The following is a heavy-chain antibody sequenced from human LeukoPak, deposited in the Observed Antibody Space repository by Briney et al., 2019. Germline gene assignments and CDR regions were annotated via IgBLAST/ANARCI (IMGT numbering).Heavy chain of an antibody. V-gene: IGHV3-33*01. D-gene: IGHD3-22*01. Sequence: PGRSLRLSCAASGFTFSSYGMHWVRQAPGKGLEWVAVIWYDESNKYYADSVKGRFTISRDNSKNTLYLQMNSLRAEDTAVYYCARESDTMIADPWGQGTLVTVSS. CDR2: IWYDESNK. CDR1: GFTFSSYG. CDR3: ARESDTMIADP. J-gene: IGHJ5*02.